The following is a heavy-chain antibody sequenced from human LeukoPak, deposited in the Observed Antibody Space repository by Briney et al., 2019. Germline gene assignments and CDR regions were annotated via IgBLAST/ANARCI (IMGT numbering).Heavy chain of an antibody. V-gene: IGHV4-59*08. CDR1: GGSISSYY. CDR3: ARQSRGAGNSMDV. CDR2: IYYSWST. J-gene: IGHJ6*02. Sequence: SETLSLTCTVSGGSISSYYWTWLRQPPGKGLEWIGYIYYSWSTNYCPSLKSRLTISVDTSKNQFALELSSVTAPDTAVYYCARQSRGAGNSMDVWGQGTTVTVSS.